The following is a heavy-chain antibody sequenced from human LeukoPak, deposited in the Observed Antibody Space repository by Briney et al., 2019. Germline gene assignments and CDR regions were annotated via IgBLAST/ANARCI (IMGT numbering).Heavy chain of an antibody. J-gene: IGHJ4*02. D-gene: IGHD1-1*01. CDR1: GDSVSSNSAA. Sequence: QTLSLTCAISGDSVSSNSAAWNWIRRSPSRGLEWLGRTYYRSKWYNDYAVSVKSRITITPDTSKNQFFLQLNSVTPEDTAGCYCASDTTGTTGPHFDYWGQGTLVTVSS. CDR3: ASDTTGTTGPHFDY. V-gene: IGHV6-1*01. CDR2: TYYRSKWYN.